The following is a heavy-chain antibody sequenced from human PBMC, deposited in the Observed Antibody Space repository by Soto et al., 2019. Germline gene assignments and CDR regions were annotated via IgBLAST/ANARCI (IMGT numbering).Heavy chain of an antibody. J-gene: IGHJ4*02. CDR2: MRSKGKNYAT. CDR3: TRLGPYCGSDCYFDF. Sequence: GGSLRLSCAASGFNFSCSAIHWVRQASGKGLEWVGRMRSKGKNYATEYAASVKGRFTISRDDSKNTAYLQMNSLKTEDTAVYYCTRLGPYCGSDCYFDFWGQGTLVTVSS. D-gene: IGHD2-21*02. CDR1: GFNFSCSA. V-gene: IGHV3-73*01.